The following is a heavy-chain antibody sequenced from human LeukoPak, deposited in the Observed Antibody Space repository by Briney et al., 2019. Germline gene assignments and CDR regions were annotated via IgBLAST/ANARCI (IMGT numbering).Heavy chain of an antibody. CDR3: AIRYSSSWSYDAFDI. CDR1: GGTFSSYA. J-gene: IGHJ3*02. CDR2: IIPIFGTA. D-gene: IGHD6-13*01. V-gene: IGHV1-69*13. Sequence: ASVKVSCKASGGTFSSYAISWVRQAPGQGLEWMGGIIPIFGTANYAQKFQGRVTITADESTSTAYMELSSLRSEDTAVYYCAIRYSSSWSYDAFDIWGQGTMVTVSS.